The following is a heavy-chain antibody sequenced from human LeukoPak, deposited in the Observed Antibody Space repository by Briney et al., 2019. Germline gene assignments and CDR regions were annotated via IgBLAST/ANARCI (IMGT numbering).Heavy chain of an antibody. CDR2: ISNDSVDK. CDR3: ARRDWVSGAVRAFDI. CDR1: GFKLSDYY. J-gene: IGHJ3*02. V-gene: IGHV3-11*01. D-gene: IGHD3-3*01. Sequence: KPGGSLRLSCVGSGFKLSDYYMSWLRQAPGKGLEWVSYISNDSVDKYYVDSVRGRFTISRDNAKKSMYLQMSGLRVEDTAVYYCARRDWVSGAVRAFDIWGQGTMVTVSS.